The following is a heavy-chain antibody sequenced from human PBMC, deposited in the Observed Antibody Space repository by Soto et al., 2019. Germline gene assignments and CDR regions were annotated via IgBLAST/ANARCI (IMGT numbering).Heavy chain of an antibody. V-gene: IGHV4-59*11. D-gene: IGHD2-21*01. CDR2: ILSSGST. CDR1: PGSITGHY. J-gene: IGHJ4*02. Sequence: SETLALTCTVSPGSITGHYGTWIRQPPGKRLEWIGNILSSGSTNYNPSLESRVTISVDTSNNQFSLILRAVTSADTAIYFCARAKVIRGVPTNDYWGQGTLVTVSS. CDR3: ARAKVIRGVPTNDY.